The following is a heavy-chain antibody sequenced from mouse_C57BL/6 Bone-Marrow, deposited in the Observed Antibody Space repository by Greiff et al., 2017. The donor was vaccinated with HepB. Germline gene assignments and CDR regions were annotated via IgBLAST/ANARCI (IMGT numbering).Heavy chain of an antibody. V-gene: IGHV3-6*01. CDR3: ARYYGTWFAY. Sequence: ESGPGLVKPSQSLSLTCSVTGYSITSGYYWNWIRQFPGNKLEWMGYISYDGSNNYNPSLKNRISITRDTSKNQFFLKLNSVTTEDTATYYCARYYGTWFAYWGQGTLVTVSA. J-gene: IGHJ3*01. CDR1: GYSITSGYY. D-gene: IGHD1-1*01. CDR2: ISYDGSN.